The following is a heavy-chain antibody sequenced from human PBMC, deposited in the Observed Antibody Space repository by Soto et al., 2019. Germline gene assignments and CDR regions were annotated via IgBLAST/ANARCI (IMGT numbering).Heavy chain of an antibody. J-gene: IGHJ6*02. CDR1: GGTFSSYA. CDR2: ILPILGTA. D-gene: IGHD3-10*01. V-gene: IGHV1-69*11. Sequence: QVQLVQSGAEVKKPGSSVKVSCKASGGTFSSYAISWVRQAPGQGLEWMGGILPILGTADYAQKFQGRVTITADESTSTAYMELSSLRSEDTAVYYCASIRANTYYYGMDVWGQGTTVTVSS. CDR3: ASIRANTYYYGMDV.